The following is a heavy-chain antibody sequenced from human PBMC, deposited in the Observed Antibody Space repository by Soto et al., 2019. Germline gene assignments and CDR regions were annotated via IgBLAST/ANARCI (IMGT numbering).Heavy chain of an antibody. V-gene: IGHV1-18*04. CDR2: ISGSNGAT. CDR1: GYNFINYG. Sequence: QAQLVQSGAEVKKPGASVKVSCKFSGYNFINYGMTWVRQAPGQGLEWMGWISGSNGATKYAQRFQARLTLTTDTSTNTAYMELRGLRLDDTAVYYCARDSKWLIINGNWFDSWGQGTLVTVSS. J-gene: IGHJ5*01. D-gene: IGHD5-12*01. CDR3: ARDSKWLIINGNWFDS.